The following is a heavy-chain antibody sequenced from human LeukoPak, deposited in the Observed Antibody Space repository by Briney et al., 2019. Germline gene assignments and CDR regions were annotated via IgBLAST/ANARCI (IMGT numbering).Heavy chain of an antibody. J-gene: IGHJ4*02. CDR1: GFTFSSYS. V-gene: IGHV3-21*01. CDR2: ISSSSSYI. Sequence: GGSLRLSCAASGFTFSSYSMNWVRQAPGKGLEWVSSISSSSSYIYYADSVKGRFTISRDNAKNSLYLQMNSLRAEDTAVYYCARDLLIAARGGSRRDYWGQGTLVTVSS. D-gene: IGHD6-6*01. CDR3: ARDLLIAARGGSRRDY.